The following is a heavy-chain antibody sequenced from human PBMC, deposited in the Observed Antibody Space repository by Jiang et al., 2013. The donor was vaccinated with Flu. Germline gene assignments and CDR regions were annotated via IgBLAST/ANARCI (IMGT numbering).Heavy chain of an antibody. CDR3: ARDRSPAAVAGMDAFDI. D-gene: IGHD6-19*01. CDR2: INPNSGGT. J-gene: IGHJ3*02. Sequence: EVKKPGASVKVSCKASGYTFTGYYMHWVRQAPGQGLEWMGWINPNSGGTNYAQKFQGRVTMTRDTSISTAYMELSRLRSDDTAVYYCARDRSPAAVAGMDAFDIWGQGTMVTVSS. CDR1: GYTFTGYY. V-gene: IGHV1-2*02.